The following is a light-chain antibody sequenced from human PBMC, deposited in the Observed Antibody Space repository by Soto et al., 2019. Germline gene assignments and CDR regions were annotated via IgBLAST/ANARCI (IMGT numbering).Light chain of an antibody. CDR3: QQYNDWSRIT. V-gene: IGKV3-15*01. J-gene: IGKJ5*01. Sequence: EIEKTQSPATLSVSPGESAAVSCRASQSVSWDLAWYQQKSGQAPRLLIYGASTRATGIPARFSGSGSGTEFTLTISSLQSEDLAVYYCQQYNDWSRITFGQGTRLEIQ. CDR1: QSVSWD. CDR2: GAS.